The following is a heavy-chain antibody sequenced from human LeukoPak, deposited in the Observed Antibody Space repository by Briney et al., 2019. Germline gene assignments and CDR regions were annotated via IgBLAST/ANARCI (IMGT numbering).Heavy chain of an antibody. Sequence: PGGSLRLSCAASGFTFSSYWMSWVRQAPGKGLEWVANIKQDGSEKYYVDSVKGRFTISRDNAKNSLYLQMNSLRAEDTAAYYCASLVRGVITAFDYWGQGTLVTVSS. J-gene: IGHJ4*02. V-gene: IGHV3-7*01. D-gene: IGHD3-10*01. CDR3: ASLVRGVITAFDY. CDR2: IKQDGSEK. CDR1: GFTFSSYW.